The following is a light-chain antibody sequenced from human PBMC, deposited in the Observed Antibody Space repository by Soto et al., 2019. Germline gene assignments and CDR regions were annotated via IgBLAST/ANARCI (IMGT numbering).Light chain of an antibody. CDR2: GAT. J-gene: IGKJ1*01. CDR1: QSVSSN. Sequence: IVMSESPATLAVSQGERASLSCRASQSVSSNLAWYQQRRGQAPRLLIYGATSRATGIPDRFSGSGSGTDFTLTISRLEPEDFAVYYCHQSGSLPATFGQGTKVDIK. V-gene: IGKV3-20*01. CDR3: HQSGSLPAT.